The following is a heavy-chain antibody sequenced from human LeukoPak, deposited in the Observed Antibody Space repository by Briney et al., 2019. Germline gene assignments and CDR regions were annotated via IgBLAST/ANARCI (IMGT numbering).Heavy chain of an antibody. D-gene: IGHD1-7*01. CDR3: ATDHESITGTRYYYYYGMDV. CDR2: IRSSSSYI. V-gene: IGHV3-21*01. Sequence: GGSLRLSCAASGFTFSSYSMNWVRQAPGKGLEWVSSIRSSSSYIYYADSVKGRFTISRDNAKNTLYLQMNSLRAEDTAVYYCATDHESITGTRYYYYYGMDVWGQGTTVTVSS. CDR1: GFTFSSYS. J-gene: IGHJ6*02.